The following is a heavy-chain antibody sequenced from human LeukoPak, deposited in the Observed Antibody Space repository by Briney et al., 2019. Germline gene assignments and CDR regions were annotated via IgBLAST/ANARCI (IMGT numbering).Heavy chain of an antibody. V-gene: IGHV4-61*02. CDR1: GGSISSGSYY. J-gene: IGHJ3*02. D-gene: IGHD5-18*01. CDR2: IYTSGST. Sequence: SQTLSLTCTVSGGSISSGSYYWSWIRQPAGKGLEWIGRIYTSGSTNYNPSLKSRVTISVDTSKNQFSLKLSSVTAADTAVYYCARGTSWIHSFDIWGQGTMVTVSS. CDR3: ARGTSWIHSFDI.